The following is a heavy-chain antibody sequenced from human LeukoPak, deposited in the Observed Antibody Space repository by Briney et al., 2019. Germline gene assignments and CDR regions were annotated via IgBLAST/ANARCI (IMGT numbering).Heavy chain of an antibody. D-gene: IGHD4-23*01. CDR2: IYYSGST. Sequence: SETLSLTCTVSGGSISSSSYYWGWIRQPPGKGLEWIGSIYYSGSTYYNPSLKSRVTISVDTSKNQFSLKLSSVTAADTAVYYCARLLLGHDYGGNSGHDYWGQGTLVTVSS. CDR1: GGSISSSSYY. J-gene: IGHJ4*02. CDR3: ARLLLGHDYGGNSGHDY. V-gene: IGHV4-39*01.